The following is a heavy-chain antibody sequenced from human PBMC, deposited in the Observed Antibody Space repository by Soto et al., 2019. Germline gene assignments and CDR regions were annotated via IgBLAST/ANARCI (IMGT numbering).Heavy chain of an antibody. CDR3: ARDRSYYYDSSGPFDP. Sequence: GGSLRLSCAASGFTFSSYGMHWVRQAPGKGLEWVAVIWYDGSNKYYADSVKGRFTISRDNSKNTLYLQMNSLRAEDTAVYYCARDRSYYYDSSGPFDPWGQGTLVTVSS. CDR2: IWYDGSNK. D-gene: IGHD3-22*01. CDR1: GFTFSSYG. J-gene: IGHJ5*02. V-gene: IGHV3-33*01.